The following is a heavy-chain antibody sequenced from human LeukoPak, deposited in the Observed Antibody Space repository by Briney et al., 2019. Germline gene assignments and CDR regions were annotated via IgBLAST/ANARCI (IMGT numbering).Heavy chain of an antibody. V-gene: IGHV4-39*01. Sequence: ASETLSLTCTVSGGSISSSSYYWGWIRQPPGKGLEWNGSIYYSGSTYYNPSLKSRVTISVDTSKNQFSLKLSSVTAADTAVYYCARRITMVRGVIAPRYYFDYWGQGTLVTVSS. CDR1: GGSISSSSYY. D-gene: IGHD3-10*01. CDR2: IYYSGST. CDR3: ARRITMVRGVIAPRYYFDY. J-gene: IGHJ4*02.